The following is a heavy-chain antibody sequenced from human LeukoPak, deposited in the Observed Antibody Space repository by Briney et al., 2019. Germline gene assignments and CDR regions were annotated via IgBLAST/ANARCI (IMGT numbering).Heavy chain of an antibody. Sequence: QPGGSLRLSCAASGFTFSSYAMSWVRQALGKGLEWVSSISSSSDRTYYADSVKGRFTISRDNSKNTLYLQMDSLRADDTAVYYCAKIGALTSVNFDYWGQGTLVTVSS. CDR3: AKIGALTSVNFDY. CDR2: ISSSSDRT. J-gene: IGHJ4*02. V-gene: IGHV3-23*01. CDR1: GFTFSSYA. D-gene: IGHD4-17*01.